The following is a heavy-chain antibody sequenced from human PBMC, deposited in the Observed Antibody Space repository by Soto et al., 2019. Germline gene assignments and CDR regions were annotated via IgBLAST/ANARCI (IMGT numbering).Heavy chain of an antibody. V-gene: IGHV3-23*01. CDR2: ISGSGGST. D-gene: IGHD2-15*01. CDR3: AKDEARLWDIVVVVAASDAFAI. Sequence: EVQLLESGGGLVQPGGSLRLSCAASGFTFSSYAMSWVRQAPGKGLEWVSAISGSGGSTYYADSVKGRFTISRDNSKNTMHRQMNSRRAEDTAVYYCAKDEARLWDIVVVVAASDAFAIWGQGTMVTVSS. CDR1: GFTFSSYA. J-gene: IGHJ3*02.